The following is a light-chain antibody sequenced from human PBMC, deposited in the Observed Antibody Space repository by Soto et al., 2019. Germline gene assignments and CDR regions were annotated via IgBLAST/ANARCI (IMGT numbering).Light chain of an antibody. V-gene: IGKV1-5*01. CDR1: QSISTS. J-gene: IGKJ2*01. Sequence: DSQMTQSPSTLSASVGDRVTITCRASQSISTSLAWYQQKPGKAPKFLIYDASSLESGVPSRFSGSGSGTQFMLTISSLQPDDFASYYCLQYNPDCLYAFGQGTKVDIK. CDR3: LQYNPDCLYA. CDR2: DAS.